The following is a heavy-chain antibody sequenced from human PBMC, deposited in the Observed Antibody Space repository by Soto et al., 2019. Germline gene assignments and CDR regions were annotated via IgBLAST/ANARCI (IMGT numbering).Heavy chain of an antibody. CDR2: INDDGSNT. Sequence: PGGSLRLSCAASEFTFSTFAMGWVRQAPGKGLEWVSVINDDGSNTVHADSVKGRFTISRDNSKNTLYLQMNSLRAEDTAVYYCARAVGERYYYYYYGMDVWGQGTTVTVSS. CDR1: EFTFSTFA. J-gene: IGHJ6*02. CDR3: ARAVGERYYYYYYGMDV. V-gene: IGHV3-23*03.